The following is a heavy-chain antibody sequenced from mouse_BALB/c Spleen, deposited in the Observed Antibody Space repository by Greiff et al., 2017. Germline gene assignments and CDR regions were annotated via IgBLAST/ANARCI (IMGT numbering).Heavy chain of an antibody. CDR1: GYTFTSYY. Sequence: QVHVKQSGAELVKPGASVKLSCKASGYTFTSYYMYWVKQRPGQGLEWIGEINPSNGGTNFNEKFKSKATLTVDKSSSTAYMQLSSLTSEDSAVYYCTRPPYYRYDVGSAMDYWGQGTSVTVSS. J-gene: IGHJ4*01. CDR3: TRPPYYRYDVGSAMDY. D-gene: IGHD2-14*01. CDR2: INPSNGGT. V-gene: IGHV1S81*02.